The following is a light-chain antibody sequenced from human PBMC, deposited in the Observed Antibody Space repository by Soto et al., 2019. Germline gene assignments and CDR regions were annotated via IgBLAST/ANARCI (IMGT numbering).Light chain of an antibody. V-gene: IGLV2-23*01. CDR2: EGF. CDR3: SSYAGSTTYV. Sequence: QSVLTQPASVSGSPGQSITLSGTGTSSDVGTYNLVSWYQQHPGKAPKLIIFEGFKRPSGVSNRFSGSKSGNTASLTISGLQAEDEADYYCSSYAGSTTYVFGTGTKVTVL. CDR1: SSDVGTYNL. J-gene: IGLJ1*01.